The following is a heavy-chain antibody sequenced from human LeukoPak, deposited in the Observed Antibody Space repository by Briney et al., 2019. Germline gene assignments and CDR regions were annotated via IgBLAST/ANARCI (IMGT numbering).Heavy chain of an antibody. CDR3: AKQRTGSCYSCFDY. J-gene: IGHJ4*02. V-gene: IGHV3-23*01. Sequence: TGGSLRLSCAASGFTFSSYAMSWVRQAPGKGLEWVSALSSSGGSTYYADSVKGRSTISREISKNTLYLQMDSLRDEDTAVYYCAKQRTGSCYSCFDYWGQGTLVTVSS. D-gene: IGHD2-15*01. CDR1: GFTFSSYA. CDR2: LSSSGGST.